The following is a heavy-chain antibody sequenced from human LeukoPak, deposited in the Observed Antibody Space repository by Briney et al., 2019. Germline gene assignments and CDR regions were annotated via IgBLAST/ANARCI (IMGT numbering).Heavy chain of an antibody. V-gene: IGHV1-18*01. CDR2: ISAYNGNT. Sequence: VASVKVSCKASGYTFTSYGISWVRQAPGQGLEWMGWISAYNGNTNYAQKLQGRVTMTTDTSTSTAYMELRSLRSDDTAVYYCARDWNYGTTGGFDYWGQGTLVTVSS. CDR1: GYTFTSYG. J-gene: IGHJ4*02. D-gene: IGHD1-7*01. CDR3: ARDWNYGTTGGFDY.